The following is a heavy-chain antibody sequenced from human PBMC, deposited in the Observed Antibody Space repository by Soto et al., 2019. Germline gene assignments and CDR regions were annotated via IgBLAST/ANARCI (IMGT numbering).Heavy chain of an antibody. D-gene: IGHD1-26*01. V-gene: IGHV1-69*01. Sequence: QVQLVQSGAEVKKPGSSVKVSCKASGGTFSSYAISWLRQAPGQGLEWMGGIIPIFGTANYAQKYQGRVTINADESTSTAYMELSSLRSEDTAVYYCARDCLYSGSYLCYFDYWGQGTLVTVSS. J-gene: IGHJ4*02. CDR1: GGTFSSYA. CDR2: IIPIFGTA. CDR3: ARDCLYSGSYLCYFDY.